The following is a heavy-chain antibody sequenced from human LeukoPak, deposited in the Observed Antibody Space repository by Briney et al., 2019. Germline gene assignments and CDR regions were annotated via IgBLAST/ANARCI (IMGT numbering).Heavy chain of an antibody. CDR1: GFTFSPYW. D-gene: IGHD3-10*01. CDR3: ARHYYGSGPFDY. Sequence: GGSLRLSCAASGFTFSPYWMSWVRQAPGKGLEWVANINEDGSEKYYVDSVKGRFIISRDNAKNSLYLQMNSLRAEDTAVYYCARHYYGSGPFDYWGQGTLVTVSS. CDR2: INEDGSEK. V-gene: IGHV3-7*01. J-gene: IGHJ4*02.